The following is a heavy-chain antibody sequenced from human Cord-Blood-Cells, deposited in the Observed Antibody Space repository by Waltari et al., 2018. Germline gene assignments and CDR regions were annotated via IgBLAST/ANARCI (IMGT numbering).Heavy chain of an antibody. CDR1: GYSITSGYY. J-gene: IGHJ3*02. Sequence: QVQLPESGPGLVKPSETLSLTCTVSGYSITSGYYWGWIRQPPGKGLEWIGSIYHSGSTYYNPSLKSRVTISVDTSKNQFSLKLSSVTAADTAVYYCAREDDAFDIWGQGTMVTVSS. CDR2: IYHSGST. V-gene: IGHV4-38-2*02. CDR3: AREDDAFDI.